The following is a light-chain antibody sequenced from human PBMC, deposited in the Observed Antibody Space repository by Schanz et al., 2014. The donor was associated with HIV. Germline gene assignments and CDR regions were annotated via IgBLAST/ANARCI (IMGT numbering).Light chain of an antibody. Sequence: QSVLTQPPSASGTPGQRVTISCSGSSSNIGSNYVYWYQQLPGTAPKLLIYRNNQRPSGVPDRFSGSRSGTSASLAISGLQSEDEAHYYCASWDGGLNAMVFGGGTKVTVL. V-gene: IGLV1-47*01. J-gene: IGLJ2*01. CDR1: SSNIGSNY. CDR2: RNN. CDR3: ASWDGGLNAMV.